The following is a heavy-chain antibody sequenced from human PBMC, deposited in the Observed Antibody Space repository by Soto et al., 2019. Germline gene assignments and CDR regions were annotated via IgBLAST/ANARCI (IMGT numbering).Heavy chain of an antibody. V-gene: IGHV1-18*01. CDR2: ISAYSGNI. J-gene: IGHJ4*02. CDR3: ARDCSGATCSFNY. D-gene: IGHD2-15*01. Sequence: VKVSCKTSGYTFTSYGTSWVRQVPGQGLEWMGWISAYSGNINYAQKFQDRVTMTTDTSTSTAYMELRSLRSDDTAVYYCARDCSGATCSFNYWGQGTLVTVSS. CDR1: GYTFTSYG.